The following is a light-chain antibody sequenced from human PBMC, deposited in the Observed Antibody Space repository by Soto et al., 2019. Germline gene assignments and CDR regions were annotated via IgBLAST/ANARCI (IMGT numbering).Light chain of an antibody. J-gene: IGKJ1*01. V-gene: IGKV3-11*01. CDR3: QQLSNWPWT. CDR1: QSLSSY. CDR2: DAS. Sequence: EIVLTQSPATLSLSPGERATLSCRASQSLSSYLAWYQQKPGQAPRLLIYDASNRATGIPARFSGSGSETDFTITISSLEPEDFAVYYCQQLSNWPWTFGQGTKVDIK.